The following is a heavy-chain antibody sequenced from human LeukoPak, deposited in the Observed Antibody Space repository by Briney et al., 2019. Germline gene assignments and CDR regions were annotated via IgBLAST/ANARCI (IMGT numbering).Heavy chain of an antibody. Sequence: GGSLRLSCAAPGFTFSSYWMHWVRQVPGKGLVWVARINPGGSSITYADSVKGRFTISRDNAKNTLYLQMDSLRAEDAGVYYCARSNQADDYWGQGTLVTVSS. J-gene: IGHJ4*02. CDR1: GFTFSSYW. CDR2: INPGGSSI. CDR3: ARSNQADDY. V-gene: IGHV3-74*01. D-gene: IGHD1-14*01.